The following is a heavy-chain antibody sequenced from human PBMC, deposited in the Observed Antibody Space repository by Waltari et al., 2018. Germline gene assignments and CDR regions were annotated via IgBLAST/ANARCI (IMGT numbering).Heavy chain of an antibody. CDR3: AKGGSSSWYCFDY. J-gene: IGHJ4*02. CDR1: GFTFDDYA. CDR2: ISWNSGSI. D-gene: IGHD6-13*01. Sequence: EVQLVESGGGLVQPGRSLRLSCAASGFTFDDYAMHWVRQAPGKGLEWVSGISWNSGSIGYADSVKGRFTISRDNAKNSLYLQMNSLRAEDMALYYCAKGGSSSWYCFDYWGQGTLVTVSS. V-gene: IGHV3-9*03.